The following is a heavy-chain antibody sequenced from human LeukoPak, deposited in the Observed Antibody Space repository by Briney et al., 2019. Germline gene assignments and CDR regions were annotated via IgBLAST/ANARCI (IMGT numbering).Heavy chain of an antibody. D-gene: IGHD6-6*01. V-gene: IGHV4-61*08. J-gene: IGHJ6*02. CDR1: GGSISSGDYY. Sequence: SETLSLTCTVSGGSISSGDYYWSWIRQPPGKGLEWIGYIYYSGSTNYNPSLKSRVTISVDTSKNQFSLKLSSVTAADTAVYYCARDLGPYSSSRSPYYYYGMDVWGQGTTVTVSS. CDR2: IYYSGST. CDR3: ARDLGPYSSSRSPYYYYGMDV.